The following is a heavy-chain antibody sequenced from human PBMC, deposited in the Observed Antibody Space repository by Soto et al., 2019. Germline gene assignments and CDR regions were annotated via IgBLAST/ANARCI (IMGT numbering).Heavy chain of an antibody. D-gene: IGHD6-6*01. CDR3: PKRGRAARGKVWFDP. J-gene: IGHJ5*02. CDR1: GFTFSSYG. V-gene: IGHV3-30*18. Sequence: QVQLVESGGGVVQPGRSLRLSCAASGFTFSSYGMHWVRQAPGKGLEWVAVITYDGSNKYYADSVKGRFTISRDNSKNQLYLEMNSLRAEDTAVYYCPKRGRAARGKVWFDPWGQGTLVTVSS. CDR2: ITYDGSNK.